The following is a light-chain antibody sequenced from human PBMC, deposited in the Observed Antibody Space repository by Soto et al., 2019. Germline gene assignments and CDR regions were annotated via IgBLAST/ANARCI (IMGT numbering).Light chain of an antibody. CDR3: LQYSNYPRK. V-gene: IGKV1-6*01. CDR2: AAS. J-gene: IGKJ1*01. Sequence: AIQMTQSPSSLSASVGDRVTITCRASQGIVNALTWYQQKPGEAPKVLIFAASSLRAGVPSRFSGSGSGTDFSLTINNLQPEDFATYYCLQYSNYPRKFGQGTKVDI. CDR1: QGIVNA.